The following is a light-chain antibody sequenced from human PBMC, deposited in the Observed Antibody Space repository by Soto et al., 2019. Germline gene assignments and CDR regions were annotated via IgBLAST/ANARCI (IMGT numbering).Light chain of an antibody. J-gene: IGKJ3*01. Sequence: EIVMTQSPATLSVSPGERATLSCRASQSVSSNLAWYQQKPGQAPRLLIYGASTMATGIPARFSGSGSGTEFALTISSLQSEDVAVYYCQQYNNWPPATFGPGTKVDIK. CDR3: QQYNNWPPAT. CDR1: QSVSSN. V-gene: IGKV3-15*01. CDR2: GAS.